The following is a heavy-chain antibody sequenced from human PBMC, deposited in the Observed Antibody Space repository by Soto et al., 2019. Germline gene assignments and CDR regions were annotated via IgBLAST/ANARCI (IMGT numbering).Heavy chain of an antibody. CDR2: VSGYSDKR. J-gene: IGHJ3*02. CDR1: GYTFNTFG. Sequence: ASVKVSCKASGYTFNTFGITWVRQAPGQGLEWMGCVSGYSDKRDYSRKLQDRITLTADPSTTTSYMGLRSLTSDDMAVSYCARTPHTSDAFDIWGQGTRVTVSS. CDR3: ARTPHTSDAFDI. D-gene: IGHD2-15*01. V-gene: IGHV1-18*03.